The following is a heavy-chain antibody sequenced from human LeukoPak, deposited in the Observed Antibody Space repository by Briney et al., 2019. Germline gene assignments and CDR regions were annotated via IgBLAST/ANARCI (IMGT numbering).Heavy chain of an antibody. J-gene: IGHJ5*02. CDR2: IYYSGST. Sequence: SQTLSLTCTVSGGSISSGDYYWSWIRQPPGKGLEWIGYIYYSGSTYYNPSLKSRVTISVDTSKNQFSLKLSSVTAADTAVYYCARRSPYSSGWGGWFDPWGQGTLVTVSS. CDR1: GGSISSGDYY. V-gene: IGHV4-30-4*01. CDR3: ARRSPYSSGWGGWFDP. D-gene: IGHD6-19*01.